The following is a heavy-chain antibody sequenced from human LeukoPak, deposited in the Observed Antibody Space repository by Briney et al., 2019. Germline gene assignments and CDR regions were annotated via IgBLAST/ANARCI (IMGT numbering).Heavy chain of an antibody. CDR2: INPNSGGT. V-gene: IGHV1-2*02. CDR1: GYTFTAYY. D-gene: IGHD2-15*01. CDR3: ARSDVVVVTATTHFDY. J-gene: IGHJ4*02. Sequence: GASVKVSCKASGYTFTAYYIHWVRQAPGQGLEWMGWINPNSGGTNYAQNFQGRVTMTSDTSTYTTHMELSRPRSDDTAVYYCARSDVVVVTATTHFDYWGQGTLVTVSS.